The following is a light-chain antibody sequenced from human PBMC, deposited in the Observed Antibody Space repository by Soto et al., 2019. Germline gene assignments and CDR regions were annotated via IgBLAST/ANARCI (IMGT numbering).Light chain of an antibody. Sequence: DIVMTKSPDSLAVSLCERATINCESCQSVLYSTNNKNYLAWYQQKPGKAPKLLIYKASTLKSGVPSRFSGSGSGTEFTLTISSLQPDDFATYYCQHYNSYSEAFGQGTKVDIK. J-gene: IGKJ1*01. CDR1: QSVLYSTNNKNY. CDR3: QHYNSYSEA. V-gene: IGKV4-1*01. CDR2: KAS.